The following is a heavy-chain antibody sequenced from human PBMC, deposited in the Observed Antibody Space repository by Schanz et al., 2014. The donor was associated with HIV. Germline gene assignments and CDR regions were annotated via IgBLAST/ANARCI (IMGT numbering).Heavy chain of an antibody. V-gene: IGHV1-69*01. J-gene: IGHJ4*02. CDR1: GETFSNYV. CDR2: IIPMFGTA. D-gene: IGHD3-22*01. CDR3: ARDANIAYDYHSSTYMYD. Sequence: QGQLVQSGAEVKKPGSSVRVSCKASGETFSNYVISWVRQAPGQGLEWMGGIIPMFGTANYAQKFQGRVTIIADESTSTAYMELSSLRSEDTAVYFCARDANIAYDYHSSTYMYDWGQGTLVTVSS.